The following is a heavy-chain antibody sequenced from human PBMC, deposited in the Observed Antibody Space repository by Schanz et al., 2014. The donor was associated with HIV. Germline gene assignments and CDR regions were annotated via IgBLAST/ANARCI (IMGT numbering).Heavy chain of an antibody. CDR3: AKPEYDSRGNSQSHFDS. Sequence: EVQLLDSGGGLVQPGGSLRLSCVASGFTFNNYAMTWVHQAPGKGLEWVSSISESGGRSYYADSVNGRFTISRDNSKNTLYLQMTTLRTEDTAVYYCAKPEYDSRGNSQSHFDSWGQGTLVTVSS. CDR1: GFTFNNYA. CDR2: ISESGGRS. V-gene: IGHV3-23*01. D-gene: IGHD3-22*01. J-gene: IGHJ4*02.